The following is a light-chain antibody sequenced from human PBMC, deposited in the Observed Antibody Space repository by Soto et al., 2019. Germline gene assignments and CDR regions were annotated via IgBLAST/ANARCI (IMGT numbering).Light chain of an antibody. J-gene: IGKJ2*01. Sequence: EIVLTQSPGTLSLSPGERATLSCRASQSVSSSYLAWYQQKPGQAPRLLIYGTSSRATGIPDRFSGSGSGTDFTLTISRLEPEDFAVYYCQQYGNSVPFTFGQGTKLEIE. CDR2: GTS. CDR1: QSVSSSY. V-gene: IGKV3-20*01. CDR3: QQYGNSVPFT.